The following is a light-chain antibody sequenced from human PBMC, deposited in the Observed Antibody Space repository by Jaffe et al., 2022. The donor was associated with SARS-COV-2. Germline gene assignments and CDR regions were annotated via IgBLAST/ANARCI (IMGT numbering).Light chain of an antibody. J-gene: IGLJ2*01. CDR3: QSYAGDNIVV. Sequence: QSALTQPPSASGSPGQSVTISCTGTSRDVGGYNFVSWYQQHPGKAPKLMIYDVTMRPSGVPDRFSGSKSGNTASLTVSGLQAEDEADYYCQSYAGDNIVVFGGGTKVTVL. CDR2: DVT. V-gene: IGLV2-8*01. CDR1: SRDVGGYNF.